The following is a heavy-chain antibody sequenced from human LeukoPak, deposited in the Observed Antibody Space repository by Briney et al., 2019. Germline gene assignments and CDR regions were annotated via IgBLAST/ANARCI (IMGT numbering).Heavy chain of an antibody. V-gene: IGHV2-5*01. J-gene: IGHJ4*02. CDR1: GGSISSGGYY. CDR3: ARYGDYRFLYYFHY. Sequence: TLSLTCTVSGGSISSGGYYWSWIRQPPGKALEFLALIYWSNDNRYSPSLKGRLTITKDTSKSQVVLTMTKMDPVDTATYYCARYGDYRFLYYFHYWGRGALVTVSS. D-gene: IGHD4-17*01. CDR2: IYWSNDN.